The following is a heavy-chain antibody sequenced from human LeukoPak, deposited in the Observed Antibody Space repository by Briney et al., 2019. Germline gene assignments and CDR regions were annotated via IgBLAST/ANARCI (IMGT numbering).Heavy chain of an antibody. D-gene: IGHD1-1*01. J-gene: IGHJ3*02. V-gene: IGHV4-34*01. CDR1: GGSISSGYY. Sequence: SETLSLTCTVSGGSISSGYYWSWIRQPPGKGLEWIGETNHSGSTNYNPSLKSRVTISVDTSKNQFSLKLSSVTAADTAVYYCARRVEWGVGAFDIWGQGTMVTVSS. CDR2: TNHSGST. CDR3: ARRVEWGVGAFDI.